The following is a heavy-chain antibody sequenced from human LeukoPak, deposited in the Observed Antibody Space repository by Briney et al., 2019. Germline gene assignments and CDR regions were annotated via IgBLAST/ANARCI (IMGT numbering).Heavy chain of an antibody. V-gene: IGHV1-69*05. D-gene: IGHD6-19*01. CDR1: GGTFSSYA. Sequence: SVRVSCKASGGTFSSYAISWVRQAPGQGLEWMGGIIPIFGTANYAQKFQGRVTITTDESTSTAYMELSSLRSEDTAVYYCARARQPHIAVAGAAFDYWGQGTLVTVSS. J-gene: IGHJ4*02. CDR2: IIPIFGTA. CDR3: ARARQPHIAVAGAAFDY.